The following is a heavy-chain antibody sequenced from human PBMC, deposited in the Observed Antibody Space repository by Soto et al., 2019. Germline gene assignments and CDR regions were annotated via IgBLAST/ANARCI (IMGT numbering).Heavy chain of an antibody. J-gene: IGHJ4*02. Sequence: EVQMLESGGGLVQPGGSLRLSCVASGFTFNNYVMSWVRQAPGKGLEWDSTISGSGDNTYYADSVKGRFTISRDNSKNTLYLQMNSLRVEDTAVYYCANLYDSGSNLNYWGQGTLVTVSS. CDR3: ANLYDSGSNLNY. V-gene: IGHV3-23*01. CDR2: ISGSGDNT. CDR1: GFTFNNYV. D-gene: IGHD3-10*01.